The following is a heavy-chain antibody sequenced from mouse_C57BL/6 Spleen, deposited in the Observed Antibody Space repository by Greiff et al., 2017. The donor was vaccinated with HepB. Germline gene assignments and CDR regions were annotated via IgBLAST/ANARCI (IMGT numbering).Heavy chain of an antibody. CDR1: GYAFSSSW. D-gene: IGHD1-1*01. J-gene: IGHJ4*01. Sequence: QVQLQQSGPELVKPGASVKISCKASGYAFSSSWMNWVKQRPGKGLEWIGRIYPGDGDTNYNGKFKGKATLTADKSSSTAYMQLSSLTSEDSAVYFCASWYYGSSYAMDYWGQGTSVTVSS. V-gene: IGHV1-82*01. CDR3: ASWYYGSSYAMDY. CDR2: IYPGDGDT.